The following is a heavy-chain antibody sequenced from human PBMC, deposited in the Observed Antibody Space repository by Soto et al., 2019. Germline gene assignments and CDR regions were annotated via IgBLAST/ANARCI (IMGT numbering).Heavy chain of an antibody. CDR3: ASGTLCTIAAPDS. J-gene: IGHJ4*02. D-gene: IGHD6-13*01. CDR2: IYYTGGT. CDR1: GVTIRGYY. V-gene: IGHV4-59*01. Sequence: SETLSLTCNVSGVTIRGYYWNWIRQPPGKTLEWIGSIYYTGGTNYNPSLKSRVTISETSKNHFSLKFNSLTAADTAVYYGASGTLCTIAAPDSWGQGTLVTVSS.